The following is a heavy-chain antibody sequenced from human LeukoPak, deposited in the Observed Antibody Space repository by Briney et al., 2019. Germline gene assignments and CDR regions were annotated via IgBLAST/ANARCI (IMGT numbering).Heavy chain of an antibody. CDR3: AKDRIPYYDSSGYYLD. V-gene: IGHV3-23*01. CDR1: GFTFSSYA. J-gene: IGHJ4*02. CDR2: ISGSGGST. Sequence: GGSLRLSCAASGFTFSSYAMSWVRQAPGKGLEWVSAISGSGGSTYYADSVKGRFTISRDNSKNTLYLQMNSLRAEDTAVYYCAKDRIPYYDSSGYYLDWGQGTLVTVSS. D-gene: IGHD3-22*01.